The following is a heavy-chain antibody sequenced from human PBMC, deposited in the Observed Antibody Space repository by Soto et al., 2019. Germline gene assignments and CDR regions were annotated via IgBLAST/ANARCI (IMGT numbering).Heavy chain of an antibody. CDR3: AKGVAGWYYFDY. CDR1: GFTFDDYA. Sequence: EVQLVESGGGLVQPGRSLRLSCAASGFTFDDYAMHWVRQAPGKGLEWVSGISWNVGSIAYADSVKGRFTMSRDNAKNSLYLQMNSLRAEDTALYYCAKGVAGWYYFDYWGQGTLVTVSS. CDR2: ISWNVGSI. D-gene: IGHD3-3*01. J-gene: IGHJ4*02. V-gene: IGHV3-9*01.